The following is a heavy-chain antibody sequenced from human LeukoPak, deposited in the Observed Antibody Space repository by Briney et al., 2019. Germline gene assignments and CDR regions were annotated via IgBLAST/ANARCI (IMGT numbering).Heavy chain of an antibody. CDR1: GGSISSSSYY. CDR2: IYYSGST. D-gene: IGHD1-1*01. CDR3: ATLDRTTDAFDI. V-gene: IGHV4-39*01. J-gene: IGHJ3*02. Sequence: SETLSHTCTVSGGSISSSSYYWGWIRQPPGKGLEWIGSIYYSGSTYYNPSLKSRVTISVDTSKNQFSLKLSSVTAADTAVYYCATLDRTTDAFDIWGQGTMVTVSS.